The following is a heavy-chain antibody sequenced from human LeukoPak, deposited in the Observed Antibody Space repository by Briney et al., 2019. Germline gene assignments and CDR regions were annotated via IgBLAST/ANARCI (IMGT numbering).Heavy chain of an antibody. Sequence: GGSLRLSCAASGFTFSSYEMNWVRQAPGKGLEWVSSISSSSSYIYYADSVKGRFTISRDNAKNSLYLQMNSLRAEDTAVYYCASRYCSGGSCYSWDYFDYWGQGTLVTVSS. J-gene: IGHJ4*02. CDR1: GFTFSSYE. D-gene: IGHD2-15*01. V-gene: IGHV3-21*04. CDR2: ISSSSSYI. CDR3: ASRYCSGGSCYSWDYFDY.